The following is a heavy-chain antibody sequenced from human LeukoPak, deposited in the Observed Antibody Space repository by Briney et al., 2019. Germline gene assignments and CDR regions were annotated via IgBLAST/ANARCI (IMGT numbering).Heavy chain of an antibody. D-gene: IGHD3-22*01. J-gene: IGHJ4*02. CDR1: GASVNSYY. CDR3: TKGYYEPFDS. V-gene: IGHV4-59*02. Sequence: PSETLSLTCTVSGASVNSYYWDWIRQPPGKRLEWIGCISDSGRTYYNPSLKSRVTISLGTSNNQFSLRLTSVSAADSAMYYCTKGYYEPFDSWGQGTLVTVSS. CDR2: ISDSGRT.